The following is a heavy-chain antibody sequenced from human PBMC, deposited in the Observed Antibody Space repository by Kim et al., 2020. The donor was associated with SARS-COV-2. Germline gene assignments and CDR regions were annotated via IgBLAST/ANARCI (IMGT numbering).Heavy chain of an antibody. V-gene: IGHV1-46*01. D-gene: IGHD3-10*01. Sequence: YAQKFQGRVTMTRDTSTSTVYMELSSLRSEDTAVYYCAIVYGSGLYYFDYWGQGTLVTVSS. CDR3: AIVYGSGLYYFDY. J-gene: IGHJ4*02.